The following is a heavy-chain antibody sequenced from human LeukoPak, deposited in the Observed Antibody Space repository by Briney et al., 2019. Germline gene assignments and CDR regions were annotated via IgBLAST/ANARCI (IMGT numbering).Heavy chain of an antibody. CDR2: INHSGST. Sequence: PSETLSLTCAVYGGSFSGYYWSWIRQLPGKGLEWIGEINHSGSTNYNPSLKSRVTTSVDTSKNQFSLKLSSVTAADTAVYYCARGRGLLWFGGNWFDPWGQGTLVTVSS. V-gene: IGHV4-34*01. J-gene: IGHJ5*02. CDR3: ARGRGLLWFGGNWFDP. D-gene: IGHD3-10*01. CDR1: GGSFSGYY.